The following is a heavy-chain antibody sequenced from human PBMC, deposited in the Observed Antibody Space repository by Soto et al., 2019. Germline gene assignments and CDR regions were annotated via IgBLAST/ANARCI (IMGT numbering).Heavy chain of an antibody. D-gene: IGHD2-15*01. V-gene: IGHV1-69*04. J-gene: IGHJ3*02. Sequence: SVKVSCKASGGTFSSYTISWVRQAPGQGLEWMGRIIPILGIANYAQKFQGRVTIAADKSTSTAYMELSSLRSEDTAVYYCARDLGTGYCSGGSCYSLKAFDIWGQGTMVTVSS. CDR3: ARDLGTGYCSGGSCYSLKAFDI. CDR1: GGTFSSYT. CDR2: IIPILGIA.